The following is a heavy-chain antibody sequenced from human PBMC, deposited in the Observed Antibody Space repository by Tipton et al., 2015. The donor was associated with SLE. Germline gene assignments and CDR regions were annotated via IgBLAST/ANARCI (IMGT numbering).Heavy chain of an antibody. CDR3: ASFEVRGVTPFQNP. D-gene: IGHD3-10*01. CDR2: VYHSGST. J-gene: IGHJ5*02. Sequence: TLSLTCAVSGYSISISSGYYWGWIRQPPGKGLEWIGSVYHSGSTYYNPSLKSRVTISVDTSKDQFSLKLTSVTAADTAVYYCASFEVRGVTPFQNPWGQGTLVTVSS. CDR1: GYSISISSGYY. V-gene: IGHV4-38-2*01.